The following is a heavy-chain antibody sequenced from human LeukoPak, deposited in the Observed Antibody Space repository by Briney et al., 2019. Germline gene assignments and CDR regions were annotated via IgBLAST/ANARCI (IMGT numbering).Heavy chain of an antibody. CDR3: ARDGGVSGYDLLDY. Sequence: GGSLRLSCAASGFTFSSLWMTWVRLAPGKGLEWVANINQDGSEKYFVDSVKGRFTISRDNAKNSVFLQMNSLTVEDTAVYYCARDGGVSGYDLLDYWGQGTLVTVSS. J-gene: IGHJ4*02. D-gene: IGHD5-12*01. CDR2: INQDGSEK. V-gene: IGHV3-7*01. CDR1: GFTFSSLW.